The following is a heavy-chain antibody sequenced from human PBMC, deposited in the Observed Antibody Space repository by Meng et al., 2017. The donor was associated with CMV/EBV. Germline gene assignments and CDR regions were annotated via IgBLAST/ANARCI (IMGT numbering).Heavy chain of an antibody. V-gene: IGHV1-18*01. Sequence: HGQLLPSGAEVNEPGATVTVSCKASGYTFTSYGISWVRQAPGQGLEWMGWISAYNGNTNYAQKLQGRVTMTTDTSTSTAYMELRSLRSDDTAVYYCARGGRYYYDSSGYCDYWGQGTLVTVSS. CDR1: GYTFTSYG. CDR2: ISAYNGNT. CDR3: ARGGRYYYDSSGYCDY. J-gene: IGHJ4*02. D-gene: IGHD3-22*01.